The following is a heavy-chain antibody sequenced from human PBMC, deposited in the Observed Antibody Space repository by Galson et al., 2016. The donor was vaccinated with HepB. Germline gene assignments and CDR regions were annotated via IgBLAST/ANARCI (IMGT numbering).Heavy chain of an antibody. D-gene: IGHD5-12*01. J-gene: IGHJ4*02. Sequence: SVKVSCKASGYTFTSYYMHWVRQAPGQGPEWMGIINPSGGSTSYAQKFLGRVTMTRDTSTSTVYMELSSLRSEDTAVYYCARDRTQWLRMHSWGQGTLVAVSS. V-gene: IGHV1-46*01. CDR2: INPSGGST. CDR3: ARDRTQWLRMHS. CDR1: GYTFTSYY.